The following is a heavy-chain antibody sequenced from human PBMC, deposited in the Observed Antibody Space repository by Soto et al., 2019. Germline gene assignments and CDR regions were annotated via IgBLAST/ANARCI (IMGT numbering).Heavy chain of an antibody. V-gene: IGHV4-59*01. CDR1: GGSISSYY. CDR2: IYYSGST. CDR3: ARVQESGSYSGYYYYYYGMDV. Sequence: SETLSLTCTVSGGSISSYYWSWIRQPPGKGLEWIGYIYYSGSTNYNPSLKSRVTISVDTSKNQFSLKLSSVTAADTAVYYCARVQESGSYSGYYYYYYGMDVGGQGTTGT. D-gene: IGHD1-26*01. J-gene: IGHJ6*02.